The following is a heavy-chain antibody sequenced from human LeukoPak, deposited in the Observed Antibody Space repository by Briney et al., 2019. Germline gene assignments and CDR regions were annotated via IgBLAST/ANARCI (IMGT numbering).Heavy chain of an antibody. D-gene: IGHD6-13*01. CDR1: GFTFSIYS. CDR2: ISSSSSTI. J-gene: IGHJ4*02. V-gene: IGHV3-48*02. CDR3: ARVPSGYSSSWYLH. Sequence: PGGSLRLSCAASGFTFSIYSMNWVRQAPGKGLEWVSYISSSSSTIYYADSVKGRFTISRDNAKNSLYLQMNSLRDEDTAVYYCARVPSGYSSSWYLHWGQGTLVTVSS.